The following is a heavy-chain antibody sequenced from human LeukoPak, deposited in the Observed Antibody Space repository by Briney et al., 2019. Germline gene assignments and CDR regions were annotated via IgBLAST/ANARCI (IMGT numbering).Heavy chain of an antibody. CDR1: GGSIGRHY. CDR3: AREQNWFDP. Sequence: SETLSLTCTVSGGSIGRHYWTWIRQPAGKGLEWIGRIYSSGTINYNASLKSRVTMSVDTSKNQFSLKLSSVTAADTAVYYCAREQNWFDPWGQGTLVTVSS. CDR2: IYSSGTI. J-gene: IGHJ5*02. V-gene: IGHV4-4*07.